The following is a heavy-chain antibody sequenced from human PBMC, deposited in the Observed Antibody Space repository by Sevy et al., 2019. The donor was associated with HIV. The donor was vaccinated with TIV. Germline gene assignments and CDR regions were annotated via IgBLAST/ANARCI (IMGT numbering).Heavy chain of an antibody. V-gene: IGHV3-48*01. CDR1: GFTFSSYS. D-gene: IGHD4-17*01. CDR2: ISSSSSTI. J-gene: IGHJ4*02. Sequence: GSLRLSCAASGFTFSSYSMNWVRQAPGKGLEWVSYISSSSSTIYYADSVKGRFTISRDNAKNSLYLQMNSLRAEDTAVYYCARDRANDYGPPYYFDYWGQGTLVTVSS. CDR3: ARDRANDYGPPYYFDY.